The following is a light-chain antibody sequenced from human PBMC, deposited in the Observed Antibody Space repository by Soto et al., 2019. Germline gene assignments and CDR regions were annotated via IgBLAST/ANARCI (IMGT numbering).Light chain of an antibody. CDR2: DAS. V-gene: IGKV1-5*01. CDR1: QRIVRW. Sequence: DIQMTNSPSTLSASGCDIVTITCRASQRIVRWLAWYQQKPGKAPNLLIYDASTLQSGVPSRFSGSACGTDFITISDRVQSDDSAPYYYQQYSRSATFGQATKVDIK. J-gene: IGKJ1*01. CDR3: QQYSRSAT.